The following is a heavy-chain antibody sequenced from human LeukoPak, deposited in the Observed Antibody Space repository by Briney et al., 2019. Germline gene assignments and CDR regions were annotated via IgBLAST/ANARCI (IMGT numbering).Heavy chain of an antibody. D-gene: IGHD4-17*01. J-gene: IGHJ4*02. CDR3: ARNGYYSSDY. V-gene: IGHV4-4*02. CDR1: GGSISSSNW. Sequence: SETLSLTCAVSGGSISSSNWWNWVRQPPGKGLEWIGEIHHTGRTNYNPSLRSRVTISVDKSKNEFSLKVTSVTAAGTVVYYCARNGYYSSDYWGQGTLVTVSS. CDR2: IHHTGRT.